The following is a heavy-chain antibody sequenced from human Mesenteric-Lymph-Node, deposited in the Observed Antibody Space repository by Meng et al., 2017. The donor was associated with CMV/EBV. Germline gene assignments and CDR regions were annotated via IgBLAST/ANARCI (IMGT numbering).Heavy chain of an antibody. CDR1: GFNFDDYG. Sequence: GGSLRLSCAASGFNFDDYGMIWVRLIPGKGLEWVSSISWNGGTINYIDSVRGRFTISRDNAKNSLFLQMKSLRVEDTALYYCTRERVGSTGSDYWGQGTLVTVSS. V-gene: IGHV3-20*04. CDR3: TRERVGSTGSDY. D-gene: IGHD1-26*01. CDR2: ISWNGGTI. J-gene: IGHJ4*02.